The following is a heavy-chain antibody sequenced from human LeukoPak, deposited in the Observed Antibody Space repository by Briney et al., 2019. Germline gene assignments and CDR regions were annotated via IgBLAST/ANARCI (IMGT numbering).Heavy chain of an antibody. CDR3: ARGDASGRPGIAFDY. CDR2: FHDSEST. D-gene: IGHD1-26*01. J-gene: IGHJ4*02. V-gene: IGHV4-59*01. CDR1: GGSISNNY. Sequence: SETLSLTCNVSGGSISNNYWSRIQQPPGKGLEWIGYFHDSESTNYNPSLKSRVSISVDTSKNQVSLKLTSVTAADTAVYHCARGDASGRPGIAFDYWGQGTLVTVSS.